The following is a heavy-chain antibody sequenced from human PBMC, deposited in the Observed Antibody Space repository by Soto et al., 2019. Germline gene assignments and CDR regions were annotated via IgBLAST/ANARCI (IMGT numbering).Heavy chain of an antibody. J-gene: IGHJ5*02. CDR3: ARSVRPLSWFDP. Sequence: GGSLRLSCVASGFPFDDYAMHWVRQAPGKGLEWVCGIGGSGTTIYCADSVKGRFTISRDNIGSTMYLQMNSVRVEDTAVYYSARSVRPLSWFDPWGQGTRVTVSS. CDR2: IGGSGTTI. D-gene: IGHD3-10*01. CDR1: GFPFDDYA. V-gene: IGHV3-23*01.